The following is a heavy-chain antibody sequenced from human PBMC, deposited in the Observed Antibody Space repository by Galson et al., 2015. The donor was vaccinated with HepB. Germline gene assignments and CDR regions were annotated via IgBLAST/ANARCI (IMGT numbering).Heavy chain of an antibody. CDR3: ARHRYCSSTSCYETDFLDY. CDR2: IKQDGSEK. V-gene: IGHV3-7*03. J-gene: IGHJ4*02. CDR1: GFTFSSYW. D-gene: IGHD2-2*01. Sequence: SLRLSCAASGFTFSSYWMSWVRQAPGKGLEWVANIKQDGSEKYYVDSVKGRFTISRDNAKNSLYLQMNSLRAEDTAVYYCARHRYCSSTSCYETDFLDYWGQGTLVTVSS.